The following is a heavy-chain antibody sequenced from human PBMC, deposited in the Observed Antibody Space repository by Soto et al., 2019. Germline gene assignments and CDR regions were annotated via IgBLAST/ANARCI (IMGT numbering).Heavy chain of an antibody. Sequence: QLQLQESGPGLVKPSETLSLTCTVSGGSISSSSYYWGWIRQPPGKGLEWIGSIYYSGRTYYNPSLKSRVTISVDTSKNQFSLKLSSVTAADTAVYYCARSRTTVVTLDYWGQGTLVTVSS. V-gene: IGHV4-39*01. CDR1: GGSISSSSYY. CDR3: ARSRTTVVTLDY. J-gene: IGHJ4*02. CDR2: IYYSGRT. D-gene: IGHD4-17*01.